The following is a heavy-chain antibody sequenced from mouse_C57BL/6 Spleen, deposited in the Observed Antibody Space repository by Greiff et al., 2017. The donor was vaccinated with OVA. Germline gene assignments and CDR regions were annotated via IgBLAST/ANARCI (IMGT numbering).Heavy chain of an antibody. D-gene: IGHD2-13*01. CDR3: CKIYYGDGGDYYAMDY. V-gene: IGHV2-5*01. CDR2: LWRGGST. Sequence: QVQLKQSGPGLVQPSQSLSITCTVSGFSLTSYGVHWVRQSPGKGLEWLGVLWRGGSTDYNAAFVSRLSITKDDTKGQVFFKMNSLQADDTAIYYCCKIYYGDGGDYYAMDYWGQGTSVTVSS. CDR1: GFSLTSYG. J-gene: IGHJ4*01.